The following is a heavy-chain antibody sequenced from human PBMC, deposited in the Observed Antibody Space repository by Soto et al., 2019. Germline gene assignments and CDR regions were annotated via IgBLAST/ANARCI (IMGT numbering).Heavy chain of an antibody. V-gene: IGHV4-39*07. Sequence: SETLSLTCTVSGGSISSSSYYWGWIRQPPGKGLEWIGSIYYSGSTYYNPSLKSRVTISVDTSKNQFSLKLSSVTAADTAVYYCATINPRNCSGGSCYHYWGQGTLVTVS. CDR3: ATINPRNCSGGSCYHY. J-gene: IGHJ4*02. D-gene: IGHD2-15*01. CDR2: IYYSGST. CDR1: GGSISSSSYY.